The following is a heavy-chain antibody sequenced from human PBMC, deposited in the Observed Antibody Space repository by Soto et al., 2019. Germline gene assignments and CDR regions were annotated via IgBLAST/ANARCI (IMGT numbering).Heavy chain of an antibody. V-gene: IGHV5-51*01. CDR1: VYSVTSYW. D-gene: IGHD5-12*01. CDR3: ARRGSGYDH. Sequence: PGESLKISCKGSVYSVTSYWIGWVRQMPGKCLEWMGIIYPGDSDTXXSPSFQGXXTISAYKSISIXYLQSXSVKASDTAIYYCARRGSGYDHWCQGTLVTVSS. CDR2: IYPGDSDT. J-gene: IGHJ5*02.